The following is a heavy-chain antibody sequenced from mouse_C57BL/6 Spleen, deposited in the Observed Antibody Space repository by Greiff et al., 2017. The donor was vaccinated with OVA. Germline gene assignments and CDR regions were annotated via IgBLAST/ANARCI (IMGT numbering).Heavy chain of an antibody. CDR3: ARLGDGYYGYYAMDY. Sequence: EVKLVESGGGLVQPGGSLCLSCAASGFTFTDYYMSWVRQPPGKALEWLGFIRNKANGYTTEYSASVNCRFTISRDNSQSILYLQMNALRAEDSATYYCARLGDGYYGYYAMDYWGQGTSVTVSS. V-gene: IGHV7-3*01. CDR1: GFTFTDYY. D-gene: IGHD2-3*01. J-gene: IGHJ4*01. CDR2: IRNKANGYTT.